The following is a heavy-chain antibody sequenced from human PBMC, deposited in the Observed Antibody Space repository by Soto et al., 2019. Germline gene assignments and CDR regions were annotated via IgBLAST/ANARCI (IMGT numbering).Heavy chain of an antibody. Sequence: GGSLRLSCTASGFTFGDYAMSWLRQAPGKGLEWVGFIRSKAYGGTTEYAASVKGRFTISRDDSKSIAYLQMNSLKTEDTAVYYCTRDLIGDPFGGVPRGAFDIWGQGTMVTVSS. J-gene: IGHJ3*02. CDR2: IRSKAYGGTT. V-gene: IGHV3-49*03. D-gene: IGHD3-16*01. CDR1: GFTFGDYA. CDR3: TRDLIGDPFGGVPRGAFDI.